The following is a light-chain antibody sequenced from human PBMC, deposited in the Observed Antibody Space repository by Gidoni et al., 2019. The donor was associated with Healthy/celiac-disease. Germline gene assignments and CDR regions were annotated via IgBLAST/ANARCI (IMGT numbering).Light chain of an antibody. CDR3: QTWGTGIYWV. Sequence: QLVLTQSPSASASLGASVKLTCTLSSGHSSYAIAWHQQQPEKSPRYLMKLNSDGSHSKGDGIPDRFSGSSSGAERYLTISSLQSEDEADYYCQTWGTGIYWVFGGGTKLTVL. J-gene: IGLJ3*02. CDR1: SGHSSYA. CDR2: LNSDGSH. V-gene: IGLV4-69*01.